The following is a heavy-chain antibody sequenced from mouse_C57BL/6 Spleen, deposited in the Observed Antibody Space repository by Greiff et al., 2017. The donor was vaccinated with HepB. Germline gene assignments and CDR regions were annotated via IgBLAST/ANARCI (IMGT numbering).Heavy chain of an antibody. V-gene: IGHV1-15*01. CDR2: IDPETGGT. CDR1: GYTFTDYE. CDR3: TRNYGNLSYWYFDV. Sequence: QVQLKESGAELVRPGASVTLSCKASGYTFTDYEMHWVKQTPVHGLEWIGAIDPETGGTAYNQKFKGKAILTADKSSSTAYMELRSLTSEDSAVYYCTRNYGNLSYWYFDVWGTGTTVTVSS. D-gene: IGHD2-1*01. J-gene: IGHJ1*03.